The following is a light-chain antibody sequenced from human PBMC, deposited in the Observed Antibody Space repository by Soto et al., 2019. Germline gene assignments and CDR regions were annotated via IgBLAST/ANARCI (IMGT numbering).Light chain of an antibody. J-gene: IGKJ4*01. Sequence: EIVMTQSPATLSVSPGERATLSCRASQSVSSNLAWYQQKPGQAPRLLIYGASTRATGIPARFSGSGSGTEFTLTISRLQSGDFAVYYCRQDNNWPPLTFGGGTKVEIK. CDR2: GAS. V-gene: IGKV3-15*01. CDR1: QSVSSN. CDR3: RQDNNWPPLT.